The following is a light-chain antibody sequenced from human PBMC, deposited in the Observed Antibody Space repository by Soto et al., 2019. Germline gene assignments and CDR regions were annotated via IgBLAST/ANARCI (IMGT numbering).Light chain of an antibody. J-gene: IGKJ1*01. CDR3: QQFHNLPQIT. V-gene: IGKV1-12*01. CDR1: QGVSSW. Sequence: DIQMTQSPSSVSASVGDRVTITCRASQGVSSWLAWYQQKPGKAPNLLIYAASSLQSGVPSRFSASGSGTDFTLTISSLQLEDFATYYCQQFHNLPQITVGHGTKVDI. CDR2: AAS.